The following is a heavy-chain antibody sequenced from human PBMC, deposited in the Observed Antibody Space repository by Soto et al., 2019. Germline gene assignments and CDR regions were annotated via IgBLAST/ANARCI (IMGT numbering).Heavy chain of an antibody. CDR3: PRGLGNGDYGDPGDY. V-gene: IGHV3-53*01. J-gene: IGHJ4*02. CDR1: GFTVSNNY. CDR2: LYSGGAT. D-gene: IGHD4-17*01. Sequence: EVQLVESGGGLIQPGGSLRLSCVVSGFTVSNNYMSWVRQAPGKGLEWVSLLYSGGATYYADSVKGRFAISGDNSKNTLYHQMNSLRVEDTAVYYCPRGLGNGDYGDPGDYWGQGTLVTVSS.